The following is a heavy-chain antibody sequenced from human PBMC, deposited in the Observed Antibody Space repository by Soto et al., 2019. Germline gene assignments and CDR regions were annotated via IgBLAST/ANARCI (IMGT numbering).Heavy chain of an antibody. V-gene: IGHV3-33*01. CDR1: GFTFSNYG. Sequence: SLRLSCAPSGFTFSNYGMHGVRQAPGKGLEWVAVIWYDGSNKYYADSVKGRFTISRDNSKNTLYLQMNSLRAEDTAVYYCAADRYGMDVWGQGTTVTVSS. J-gene: IGHJ6*02. CDR3: AADRYGMDV. CDR2: IWYDGSNK.